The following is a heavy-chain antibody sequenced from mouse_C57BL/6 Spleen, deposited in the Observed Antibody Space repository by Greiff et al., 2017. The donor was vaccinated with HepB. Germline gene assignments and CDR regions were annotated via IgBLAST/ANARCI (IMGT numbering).Heavy chain of an antibody. D-gene: IGHD4-1*01. CDR3: ARGANWDVRYFDV. J-gene: IGHJ1*03. V-gene: IGHV1-81*01. CDR1: GYTFTSYG. Sequence: QVHVKQSGAELARPGASVKLSCKASGYTFTSYGISWVKQRTGQGLEWIGEIYPRSGNTYYNEKFKGKATLTADKSSSTAYMELRSLTSEDSAVYFCARGANWDVRYFDVWGTGTTVTVSS. CDR2: IYPRSGNT.